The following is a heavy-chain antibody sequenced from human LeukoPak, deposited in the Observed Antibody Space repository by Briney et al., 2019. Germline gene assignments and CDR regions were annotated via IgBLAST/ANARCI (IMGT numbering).Heavy chain of an antibody. Sequence: ASVKVSCKASGYTFTSYAMHWVRQAPGQRLEWMGWINAGNGNTKYSQEFQGRVTMTTDTSTSTAYMELRSLRSDDTAVYYCARDFNVLNYWGQGTLVTVSS. J-gene: IGHJ4*02. V-gene: IGHV1-3*01. D-gene: IGHD2-8*01. CDR2: INAGNGNT. CDR1: GYTFTSYA. CDR3: ARDFNVLNY.